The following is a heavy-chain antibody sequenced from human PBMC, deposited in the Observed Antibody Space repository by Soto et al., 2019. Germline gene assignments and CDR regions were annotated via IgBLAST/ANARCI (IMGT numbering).Heavy chain of an antibody. V-gene: IGHV3-9*01. CDR1: GFTFDDYA. CDR2: ISWNSGGI. D-gene: IGHD3-9*01. CDR3: SKSPHDILIGSAFDY. Sequence: PGGSLRLSCAASGFTFDDYAMHWVRQAPGKGLEWVSGISWNSGGIGYADSVKGRFTISRDNAKNSLYLQMDRLRPEDTAFYYCSKSPHDILIGSAFDYWGQGALVTVSS. J-gene: IGHJ4*02.